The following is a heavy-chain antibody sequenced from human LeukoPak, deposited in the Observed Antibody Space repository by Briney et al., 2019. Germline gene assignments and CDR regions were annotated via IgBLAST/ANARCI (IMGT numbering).Heavy chain of an antibody. V-gene: IGHV3-74*01. D-gene: IGHD3-3*01. J-gene: IGHJ4*02. CDR2: INTDGSST. Sequence: GGSLRLSCAASGFTFSSYWMHWVRQAPGKGLVWVSRINTDGSSTSYADSVKGRFTISRDNAKNTPYLQMNSLRVEDTAVYYCAREWINDFWSGYYGLVDYWGQGTLVTVSS. CDR1: GFTFSSYW. CDR3: AREWINDFWSGYYGLVDY.